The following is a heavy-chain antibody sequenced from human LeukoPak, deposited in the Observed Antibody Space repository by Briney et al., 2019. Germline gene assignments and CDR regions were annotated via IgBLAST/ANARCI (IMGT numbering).Heavy chain of an antibody. CDR3: AKGRSDTVTTSDY. V-gene: IGHV3-23*01. J-gene: IGHJ4*02. D-gene: IGHD4-17*01. Sequence: GGSLRLSCAASGFTCSSYAMSWVRQAPGKGLEWVSAISGSGGSTYYADSVKGRFTISRDNSKNTLYLQMNSLRAEDTAVYYCAKGRSDTVTTSDYWGQGTLVTVSS. CDR1: GFTCSSYA. CDR2: ISGSGGST.